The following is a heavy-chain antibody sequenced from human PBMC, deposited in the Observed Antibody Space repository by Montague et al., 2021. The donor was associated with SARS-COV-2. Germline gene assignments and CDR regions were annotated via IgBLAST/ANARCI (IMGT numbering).Heavy chain of an antibody. J-gene: IGHJ4*02. CDR1: GFSLSTSGIC. V-gene: IGHV2-70*11. CDR3: ARTTPAVMAFDY. Sequence: PVLVKPTQTLTLTCTFSGFSLSTSGICVSWFRQPPGKALEWLARXDWDDDKYYSTSLKTRLTISKDTSKNQVVLTMTNMDPVDTATYYCARTTPAVMAFDYWGQGTLVTVSS. CDR2: XDWDDDK. D-gene: IGHD2-21*01.